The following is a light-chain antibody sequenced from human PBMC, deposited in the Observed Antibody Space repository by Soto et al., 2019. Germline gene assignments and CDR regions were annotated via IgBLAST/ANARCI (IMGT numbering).Light chain of an antibody. CDR1: QSSSSW. CDR2: KAS. V-gene: IGKV1-5*03. CDR3: QQYNSFT. Sequence: DIQMTQSPSTLSASVGDRVTITCRASQSSSSWLAWYQQKPGKAPKLLIYKASSLESGVPSRFSGSGSGTEFTRTISSLQPDDFANYYCQQYNSFTFGGGTKVEIK. J-gene: IGKJ4*01.